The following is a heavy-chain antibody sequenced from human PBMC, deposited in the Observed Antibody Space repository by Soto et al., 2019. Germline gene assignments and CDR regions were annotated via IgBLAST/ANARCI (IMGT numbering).Heavy chain of an antibody. V-gene: IGHV1-18*01. CDR3: ARVLGPALAHDAFDI. D-gene: IGHD1-26*01. J-gene: IGHJ3*02. CDR1: GYTFTSYG. Sequence: ASVKVSCKASGYTFTSYGISWVRQAPGQGLEWMGWISAYNGNTNYAQKLQGRVTMTTDKSTSTAYMELRSLRSDDTAVYYCARVLGPALAHDAFDIWGQGTMVTVSS. CDR2: ISAYNGNT.